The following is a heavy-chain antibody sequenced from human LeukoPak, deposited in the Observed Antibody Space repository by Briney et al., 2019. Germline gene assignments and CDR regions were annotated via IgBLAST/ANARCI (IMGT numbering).Heavy chain of an antibody. CDR2: ISAYNGNT. D-gene: IGHD3-10*01. CDR1: GYTFTSYG. V-gene: IGHV1-18*01. CDR3: ARGGNYYGSGSYYNARYYYYYMDV. J-gene: IGHJ6*03. Sequence: ASVKVSCKASGYTFTSYGISWVRQAPGQGLEWMGWISAYNGNTNYAQKLQGRVTMTTDTSTSTAYMELRSLRSDDTAVYYCARGGNYYGSGSYYNARYYYYYMDVWGKGTTVAVSS.